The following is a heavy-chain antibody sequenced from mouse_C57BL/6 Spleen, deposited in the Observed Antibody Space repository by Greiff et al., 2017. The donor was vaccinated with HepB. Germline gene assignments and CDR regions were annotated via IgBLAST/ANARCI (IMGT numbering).Heavy chain of an antibody. Sequence: QVQLQQPGAELVRPGSSVKLSCKASGYTFTSYWMHWVKQRPIQGLEWIGNIDPSGSETHYNQKFKDKATLTVDKSSSTAYMQLSSLTSEDSAVYYCARASYGNYSYWYFDVWGTGTTVTVSS. CDR1: GYTFTSYW. V-gene: IGHV1-52*01. D-gene: IGHD2-10*01. CDR3: ARASYGNYSYWYFDV. J-gene: IGHJ1*03. CDR2: IDPSGSET.